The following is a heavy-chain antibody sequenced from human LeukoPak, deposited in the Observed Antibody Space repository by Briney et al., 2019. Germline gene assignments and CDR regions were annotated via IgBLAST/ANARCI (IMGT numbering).Heavy chain of an antibody. D-gene: IGHD3-10*01. Sequence: GGSLRLSCAGSGFIFSHYSVTWVRQAPGKGLEWVWSINGSGDATLYADSVMGRFTISRDNVKNTVSLQMNNLRAEDTAVYYCAKSDCGSDGCKLLNYWGQGTLVSASS. J-gene: IGHJ4*02. CDR3: AKSDCGSDGCKLLNY. V-gene: IGHV3-23*01. CDR2: INGSGDAT. CDR1: GFIFSHYS.